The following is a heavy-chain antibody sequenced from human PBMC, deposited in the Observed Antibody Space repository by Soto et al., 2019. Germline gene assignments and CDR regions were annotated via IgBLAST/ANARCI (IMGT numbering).Heavy chain of an antibody. D-gene: IGHD2-2*01. Sequence: GGSLRLSCAASGFTFSSYGMHWVRQAPGKGLEWVAVIWYDGSNKYYADSVKGRFTISRDNSKNTLYLQMNSLRAEDTAVYYCARDRVPAANGGYYYGMDVWGQGTTVTVS. CDR3: ARDRVPAANGGYYYGMDV. CDR1: GFTFSSYG. CDR2: IWYDGSNK. V-gene: IGHV3-33*01. J-gene: IGHJ6*02.